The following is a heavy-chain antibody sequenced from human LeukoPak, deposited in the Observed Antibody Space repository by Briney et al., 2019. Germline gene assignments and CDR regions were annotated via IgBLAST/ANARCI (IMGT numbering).Heavy chain of an antibody. CDR1: GFTFSSYG. CDR3: AKLATPVTTPIDY. V-gene: IGHV3-30*18. CDR2: ISYDGSNK. D-gene: IGHD4-17*01. Sequence: GGSLRLSCAASGFTFSSYGMHWVRQAPGKGLEWVAVISYDGSNKYYADSVKGRFTISRDNSKNTLYLQMNSLRAEDTAVYYCAKLATPVTTPIDYWGQGTLVTVSS. J-gene: IGHJ4*02.